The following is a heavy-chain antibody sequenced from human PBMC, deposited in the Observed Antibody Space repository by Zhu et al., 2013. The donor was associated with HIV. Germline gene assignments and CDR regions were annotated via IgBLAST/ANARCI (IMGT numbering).Heavy chain of an antibody. D-gene: IGHD6-19*01. CDR1: GFTFSSYA. Sequence: VQLVESGGGVVQPGRSLRLSCAASGFTFSSYAMHWVRQAPGKGLEWVAVISYDGSNKYYADSVKGRFTISRDNSKNTLYLQMNSLRAEDTAVYYCARATAVAGTGGGDYWGQGTLVTVSS. CDR2: ISYDGSNK. CDR3: ARATAVAGTGGGDY. J-gene: IGHJ4*02. V-gene: IGHV3-30-3*01.